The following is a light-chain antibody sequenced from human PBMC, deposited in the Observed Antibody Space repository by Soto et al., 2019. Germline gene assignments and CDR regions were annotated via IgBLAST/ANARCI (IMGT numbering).Light chain of an antibody. J-gene: IGKJ4*01. CDR1: QNIRSR. V-gene: IGKV1-5*03. CDR3: QQCHAYSLT. CDR2: EAS. Sequence: DIQMAQSPSTLSAPVGEGVTVTCRASQNIRSRLAWYQQKPGEAPRLLIYEASILESGVPSRFSGRGSGTEFTLTITSLQPDDFATYYCQQCHAYSLTFGGGAKVDIK.